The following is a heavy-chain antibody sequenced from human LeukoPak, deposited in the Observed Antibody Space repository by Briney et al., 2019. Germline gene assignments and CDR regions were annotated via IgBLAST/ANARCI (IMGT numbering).Heavy chain of an antibody. V-gene: IGHV3-53*01. J-gene: IGHJ4*02. D-gene: IGHD2-21*02. CDR2: IYSGGST. CDR3: AKDWGTVVVTAIVGY. Sequence: GGSLRLSCAASGFTVSSNYMSWVRQAPGKGLEWVSVIYSGGSTYYADSVKGRFTISRDNSKNTLYLQMNSLRAEDTAVYYCAKDWGTVVVTAIVGYWGQGTLVTVSS. CDR1: GFTVSSNY.